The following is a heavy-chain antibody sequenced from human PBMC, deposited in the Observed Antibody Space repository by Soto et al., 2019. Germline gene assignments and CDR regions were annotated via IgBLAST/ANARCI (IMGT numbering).Heavy chain of an antibody. J-gene: IGHJ6*02. CDR2: ISYDGSNK. CDR3: AREGYYDSSGYSQIYYYYGMDV. V-gene: IGHV3-30-3*01. Sequence: QVQLVESGGGVVQPGRSLRLSCAASGFTFSSYAMHWVRQAPGKGLEWGAVISYDGSNKYYADSVKGRFTISRDNSKNTLYLQMNSLRAEDTAVYYCAREGYYDSSGYSQIYYYYGMDVWGQGTTVTVSS. D-gene: IGHD3-22*01. CDR1: GFTFSSYA.